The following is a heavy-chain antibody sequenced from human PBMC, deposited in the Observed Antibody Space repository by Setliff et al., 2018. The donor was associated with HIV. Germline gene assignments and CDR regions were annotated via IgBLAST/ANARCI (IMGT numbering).Heavy chain of an antibody. V-gene: IGHV4-61*08. CDR1: GGSISSGGYY. Sequence: SETLSLTCTVSGGSISSGGYYWTWIRQPPGKGLEWIGYIYTSGSTNYNPSLKSRVTISVDTSKNQFSLKLSSVTAADTAVYYCARGSFIGDYYYFDYWGQGTLVTVSS. J-gene: IGHJ4*02. D-gene: IGHD3-10*01. CDR3: ARGSFIGDYYYFDY. CDR2: IYTSGST.